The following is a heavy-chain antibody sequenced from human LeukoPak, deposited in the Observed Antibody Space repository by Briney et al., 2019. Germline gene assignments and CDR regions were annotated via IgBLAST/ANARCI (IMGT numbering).Heavy chain of an antibody. Sequence: GESLKISCKGSGYSFTSYWIGWVLQMPGRGLEWMGIIYPGDSDTRYSPSFQGQVTISADKSISTAYLQWSSLKASDTAMYYCARHGLYDILTMGSAFDIWGQGTMVTVSS. CDR1: GYSFTSYW. D-gene: IGHD3-9*01. CDR2: IYPGDSDT. CDR3: ARHGLYDILTMGSAFDI. J-gene: IGHJ3*02. V-gene: IGHV5-51*01.